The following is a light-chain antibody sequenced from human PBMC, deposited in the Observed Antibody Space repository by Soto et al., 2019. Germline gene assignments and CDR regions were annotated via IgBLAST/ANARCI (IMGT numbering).Light chain of an antibody. CDR3: QQYGGSPYT. Sequence: EIVLTQSPGTLSLSPGEGATLSCRSSQYIATSYLAWYQQRRGQAPRLLIYGASSRATGIPDRFSGSGSGTYFTLTSSRLEPEDFAVYYCQQYGGSPYTFGQGTTVEIK. CDR2: GAS. J-gene: IGKJ2*01. V-gene: IGKV3-20*01. CDR1: QYIATSY.